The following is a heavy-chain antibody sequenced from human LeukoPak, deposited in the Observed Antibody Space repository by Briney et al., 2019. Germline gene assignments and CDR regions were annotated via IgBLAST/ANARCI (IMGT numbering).Heavy chain of an antibody. J-gene: IGHJ5*02. CDR2: MYGDMREI. V-gene: IGHV3-74*01. CDR3: ARDLGLRGST. D-gene: IGHD4-23*01. CDR1: GFTFSDSW. Sequence: PGGSLRLSCEVSGFTFSDSWMHWVRQTPGKGLVWVSRMYGDMREISYADSVKGRFTISRDNAKNTVYLQMHSLRGDDTAVYYCARDLGLRGSTWGQGTLVTVFS.